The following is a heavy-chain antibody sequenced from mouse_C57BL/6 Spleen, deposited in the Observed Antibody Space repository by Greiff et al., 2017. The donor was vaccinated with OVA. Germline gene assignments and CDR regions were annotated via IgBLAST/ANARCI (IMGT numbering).Heavy chain of an antibody. CDR1: GFSLTSYG. Sequence: VQLQQSGPGLVQPSQSLSITCTVSGFSLTSYGVHWVRQSPGKGLEWLGVIWSGGSTDYNAAFISRLSISKDNSKSQVFFKMNSLQADDTAIYYCARNWDYGNDAMDYWGQGTSVTVSS. CDR2: IWSGGST. J-gene: IGHJ4*01. D-gene: IGHD2-1*01. CDR3: ARNWDYGNDAMDY. V-gene: IGHV2-2*01.